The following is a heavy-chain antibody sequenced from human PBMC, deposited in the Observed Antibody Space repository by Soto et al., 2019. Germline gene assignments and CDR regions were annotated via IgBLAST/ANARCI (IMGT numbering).Heavy chain of an antibody. Sequence: GGSLRLSCAASGFSFSTYGMHWVRQAPGKGLEWVAFISNDGSNKYYADSVKGRFTISRDNSKNTLYLQMNSLRAEDTAVYYCARGEERVAMPSGYWGQGTLVTVSS. J-gene: IGHJ4*02. CDR3: ARGEERVAMPSGY. V-gene: IGHV3-30*03. D-gene: IGHD2-2*01. CDR1: GFSFSTYG. CDR2: ISNDGSNK.